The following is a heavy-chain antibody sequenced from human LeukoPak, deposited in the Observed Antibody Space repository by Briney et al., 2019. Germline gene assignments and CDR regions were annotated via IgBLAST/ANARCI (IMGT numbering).Heavy chain of an antibody. CDR2: ISSSGSTI. J-gene: IGHJ6*02. V-gene: IGHV3-48*03. CDR1: GFTFSSYE. Sequence: PGGSLRLSCAASGFTFSSYEMNWVRQATGKGLGWVSYISSSGSTIYYADSMKGRFTISRDNAKNSLYLQMNSLRVEDTAVYYCARLFYYDSSGVYGLDVWGQGTTVTVSS. D-gene: IGHD3-22*01. CDR3: ARLFYYDSSGVYGLDV.